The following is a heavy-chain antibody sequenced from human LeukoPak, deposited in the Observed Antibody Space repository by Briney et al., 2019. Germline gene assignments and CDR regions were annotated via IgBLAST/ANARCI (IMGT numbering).Heavy chain of an antibody. CDR3: ARVRRDSGSYMRRGNWFDP. V-gene: IGHV1-18*01. CDR2: ISAYNGNT. D-gene: IGHD1-26*01. CDR1: GYTFTSYG. Sequence: ASVKVSCKASGYTFTSYGISWVRQAPGQGLEWMGWISAYNGNTNYAQKLQGRVTMTTDTSTSTAYMDLRSLRSDDTAVYYCARVRRDSGSYMRRGNWFDPWGQGTLVTVSS. J-gene: IGHJ5*02.